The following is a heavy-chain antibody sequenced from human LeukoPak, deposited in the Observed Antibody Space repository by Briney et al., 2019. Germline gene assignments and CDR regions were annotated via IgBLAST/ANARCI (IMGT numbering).Heavy chain of an antibody. D-gene: IGHD3-10*01. CDR3: ATGAQYGLWGVPYFYYMHV. Sequence: ASVKVSCKASGYTFTGYYVHWVRQAPGHGLEWMGWVNPRNGGTHSAQKFQGRLSMTGDTSTTTAYMELGGLTSDDTAVYYCATGAQYGLWGVPYFYYMHVWGQGTLITVSS. J-gene: IGHJ4*02. V-gene: IGHV1-2*02. CDR2: VNPRNGGT. CDR1: GYTFTGYY.